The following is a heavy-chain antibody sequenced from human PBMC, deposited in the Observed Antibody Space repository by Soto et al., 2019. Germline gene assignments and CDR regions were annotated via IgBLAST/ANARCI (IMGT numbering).Heavy chain of an antibody. D-gene: IGHD6-6*01. V-gene: IGHV4-31*03. Sequence: TLSLTCTVSGGSISSGGYYWSWIRQHPGKGLEWIGYIYYSGSTYYNPSLKSRVTISVDTSKNQFSLKLSSVTAADTAVYYCASRALEAAPYYYYGMDVWGQGTTVTVSS. J-gene: IGHJ6*02. CDR1: GGSISSGGYY. CDR3: ASRALEAAPYYYYGMDV. CDR2: IYYSGST.